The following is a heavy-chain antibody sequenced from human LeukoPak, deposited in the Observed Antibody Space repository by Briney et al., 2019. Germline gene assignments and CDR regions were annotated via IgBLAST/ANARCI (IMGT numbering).Heavy chain of an antibody. CDR3: ARGRDGYNSELDY. CDR2: INPNSYGT. D-gene: IGHD5-24*01. V-gene: IGHV1-2*02. CDR1: GYTLTGYY. J-gene: IGHJ4*02. Sequence: EASVKVSCKAYGYTLTGYYIHWVRQAPGQGLEWMGWINPNSYGTNYAQNFQGRVTMTSDSSITSAYMEVNRLRSDDTAFYYCARGRDGYNSELDYWGQGTLVTVSS.